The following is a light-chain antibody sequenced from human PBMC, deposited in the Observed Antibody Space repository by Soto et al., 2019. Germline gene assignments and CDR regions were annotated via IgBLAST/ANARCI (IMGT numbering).Light chain of an antibody. V-gene: IGLV7-46*01. Sequence: QAVVTQEPSLTVSPGGTVTLTCGSSTGVVTSGHYPYWFQQKPGQAPRTLIFDTNKKHSWTPARFSGSLLGGKAALTLSSAQPEDEAEYFCLLSYSGAAVFGGGTQLTVL. J-gene: IGLJ7*01. CDR3: LLSYSGAAV. CDR1: TGVVTSGHY. CDR2: DTN.